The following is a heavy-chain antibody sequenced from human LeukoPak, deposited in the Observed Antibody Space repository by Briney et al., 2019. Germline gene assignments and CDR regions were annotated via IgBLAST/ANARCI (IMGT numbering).Heavy chain of an antibody. J-gene: IGHJ4*02. D-gene: IGHD6-13*01. Sequence: PSETLSLTCTVSGGSITISNYYWAWIRQPPRKGLEWIGSTYYTGTTYYNPSLKSRVTILVDTSKNHFSLELNSVTAADTAVYYCARDIQPGYSSSWGQGTLVTVSS. CDR3: ARDIQPGYSSS. V-gene: IGHV4-39*07. CDR1: GGSITISNYY. CDR2: TYYTGTT.